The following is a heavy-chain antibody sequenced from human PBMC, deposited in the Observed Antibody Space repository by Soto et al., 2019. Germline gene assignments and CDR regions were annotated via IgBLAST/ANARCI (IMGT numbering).Heavy chain of an antibody. D-gene: IGHD3-10*01. V-gene: IGHV4-59*08. Sequence: SETLSLTCAVSGGSISSYYWSWIRQPPGKGLEWIGYIYYSGSTNYNPSLKSRVTISVDTSKNQLSLKLSSVTAADTAVYYCARGITMVRGANTYYFDYWGQGTLVTVSS. CDR2: IYYSGST. CDR1: GGSISSYY. J-gene: IGHJ4*02. CDR3: ARGITMVRGANTYYFDY.